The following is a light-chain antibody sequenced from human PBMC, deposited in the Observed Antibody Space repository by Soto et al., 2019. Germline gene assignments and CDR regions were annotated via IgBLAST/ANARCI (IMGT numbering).Light chain of an antibody. V-gene: IGKV3-15*01. Sequence: IVMTQSPATLSVPPGERATLSCSASQSVSSNLAWYQQKPGQAPRLLIYGASTRATGTPARFSGSGSGTEFTLTISSLQSEDFATYYCQQLNSYPITFGQGTRLEI. CDR1: QSVSSN. CDR2: GAS. CDR3: QQLNSYPIT. J-gene: IGKJ5*01.